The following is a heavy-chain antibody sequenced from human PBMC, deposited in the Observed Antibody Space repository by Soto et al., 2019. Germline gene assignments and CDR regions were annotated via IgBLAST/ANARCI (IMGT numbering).Heavy chain of an antibody. V-gene: IGHV3-30-3*01. Sequence: QVQLVESGGGVVQPGRSLRLSCAASGFTFSSYAMHWVRQAPGKGLEWVAVISYDGSNKYYADSVKGRFTISRDNSKNTLYLQMNSLRAEDTAVYYCARDRVPAAVDYYYYGMDVWGQGTTVTVSS. D-gene: IGHD2-2*01. CDR1: GFTFSSYA. J-gene: IGHJ6*02. CDR2: ISYDGSNK. CDR3: ARDRVPAAVDYYYYGMDV.